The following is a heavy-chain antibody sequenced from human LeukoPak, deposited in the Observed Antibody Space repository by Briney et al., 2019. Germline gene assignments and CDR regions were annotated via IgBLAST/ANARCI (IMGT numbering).Heavy chain of an antibody. V-gene: IGHV3-23*01. D-gene: IGHD6-13*01. CDR3: AKEASSSWQD. J-gene: IGHJ4*02. CDR2: VSGTGGRT. Sequence: GGSLRLSCAASGFTFSTYAMSWVRQAPGKGLEWVSVVSGTGGRTYYADSVKGRFTISRDNSKNTLFLQMNSLRAEDTAIYYCAKEASSSWQDWGQGTLVTVSS. CDR1: GFTFSTYA.